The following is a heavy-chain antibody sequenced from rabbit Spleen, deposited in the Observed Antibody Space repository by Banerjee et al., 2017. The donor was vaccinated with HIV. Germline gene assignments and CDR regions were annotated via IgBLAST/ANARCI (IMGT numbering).Heavy chain of an antibody. CDR2: IYAGISDST. V-gene: IGHV1S40*01. CDR3: ARDGISSSGYLFTL. J-gene: IGHJ4*01. Sequence: QSLEESGGDLVKPGASLTLTCTASGIDLSSYYYMSWVRQTPGKGLEWIACIYAGISDSTYYATWAKGRFTISSDNAQNTVDLQMNSLTAADTATYFCARDGISSSGYLFTLWGPGTLVTVS. CDR1: GIDLSSYYY. D-gene: IGHD1-1*01.